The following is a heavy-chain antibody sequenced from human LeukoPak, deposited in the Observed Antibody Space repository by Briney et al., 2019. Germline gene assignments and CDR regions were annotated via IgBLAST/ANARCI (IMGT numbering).Heavy chain of an antibody. J-gene: IGHJ4*02. Sequence: GGSLRLSCAASGFTFSSYAMSWVRQAPGKGLEWVSAISGSGGSTYYAASVKGRFTISRDNSKNTLDLQMNSLRADDTAVYYSAKGRSLDFDYWGQGTLVTVSS. V-gene: IGHV3-23*01. D-gene: IGHD5-24*01. CDR2: ISGSGGST. CDR3: AKGRSLDFDY. CDR1: GFTFSSYA.